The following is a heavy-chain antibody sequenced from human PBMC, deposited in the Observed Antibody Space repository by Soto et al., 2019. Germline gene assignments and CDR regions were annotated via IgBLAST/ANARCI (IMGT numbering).Heavy chain of an antibody. CDR1: GFTFDDYA. D-gene: IGHD3-22*01. Sequence: PGGSLRLSCAASGFTFDDYAMHWVRQAPGKGLEWVSGISWNSGSIGYADSVKGRFTTSRDNAKNSLYLQMNSLRAEDTALYYCAKGGYRAYDSSGYYHFDYWGQGTLVTVSS. CDR2: ISWNSGSI. V-gene: IGHV3-9*01. CDR3: AKGGYRAYDSSGYYHFDY. J-gene: IGHJ4*02.